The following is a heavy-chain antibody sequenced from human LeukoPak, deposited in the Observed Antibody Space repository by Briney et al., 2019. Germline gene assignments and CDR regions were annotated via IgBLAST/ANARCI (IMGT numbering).Heavy chain of an antibody. CDR1: GDRVSSNSAA. CDR2: TYYRAKWYN. Sequence: SQTLSLTCAISGDRVSSNSAAWNWIRQSPSRSLECLGRTYYRAKWYNDYAVSVKSRITINPDTSKNQFSLQLTAVTPEDTAVYYCARYGDGWFDPWGQGTLVTVSS. CDR3: ARYGDGWFDP. J-gene: IGHJ5*02. V-gene: IGHV6-1*01. D-gene: IGHD4-17*01.